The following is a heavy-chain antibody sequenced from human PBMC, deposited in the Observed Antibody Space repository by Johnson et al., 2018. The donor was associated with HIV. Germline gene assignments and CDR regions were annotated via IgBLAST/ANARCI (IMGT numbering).Heavy chain of an antibody. CDR3: AKDQSRLVYAAHDAFDI. CDR2: ISGSGGST. J-gene: IGHJ3*02. D-gene: IGHD2-8*01. CDR1: GFTFSYYG. Sequence: QMQLVESGGGVVQPGRSLRLSCAASGFTFSYYGIHWVRQAPGKGLEWVSSISGSGGSTFYADSVKGRFTISRDNSKNTLYLQMNSLRAEDTAVYYCAKDQSRLVYAAHDAFDIWGQGTMVTVSS. V-gene: IGHV3-NL1*01.